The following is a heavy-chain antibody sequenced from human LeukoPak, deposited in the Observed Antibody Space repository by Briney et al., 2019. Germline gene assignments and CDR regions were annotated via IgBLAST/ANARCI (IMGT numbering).Heavy chain of an antibody. V-gene: IGHV3-7*05. CDR2: IKEDGSRN. CDR1: GFTFSNYW. J-gene: IGHJ2*01. Sequence: GGSLRLSCAASGFTFSNYWMSWVRQAPGKGLEWVANIKEDGSRNHYVDSVKGRFTISRDNAKGSLYLQMNSLRAEDTAVYYCARGGSGFERYFDLWGRGTLVTVSS. CDR3: ARGGSGFERYFDL. D-gene: IGHD6-19*01.